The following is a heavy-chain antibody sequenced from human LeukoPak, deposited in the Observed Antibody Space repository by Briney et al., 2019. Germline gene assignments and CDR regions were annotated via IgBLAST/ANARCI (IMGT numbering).Heavy chain of an antibody. CDR1: GSTFANAW. CDR3: TTETLVTRIRFY. Sequence: PGGTLRLSCAVSGSTFANAWMSWVREAPGKGQEWVGRIKRKIDGGPTDYAAPVKRRFSISRDDSKKTLYLQMNSLKTEDTAVYYCTTETLVTRIRFYWGQGTLVAV. D-gene: IGHD2-21*02. CDR2: IKRKIDGGPT. J-gene: IGHJ4*02. V-gene: IGHV3-15*01.